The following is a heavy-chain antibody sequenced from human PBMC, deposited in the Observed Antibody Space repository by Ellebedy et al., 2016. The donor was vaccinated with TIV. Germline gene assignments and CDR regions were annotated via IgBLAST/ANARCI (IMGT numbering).Heavy chain of an antibody. V-gene: IGHV1-2*02. J-gene: IGHJ5*02. CDR1: GYTFTAYY. CDR3: ARDWNPVTLVRGIIAH. CDR2: INPNSGVT. Sequence: AASVKVSCKASGYTFTAYYMHWVRQAPGQGLEWMGWINPNSGVTNYAQKFQGRVTMTRGTSISAAYMDLSRLRFDDTAVYYCARDWNPVTLVRGIIAHWGQGTLVTVSS. D-gene: IGHD3-10*01.